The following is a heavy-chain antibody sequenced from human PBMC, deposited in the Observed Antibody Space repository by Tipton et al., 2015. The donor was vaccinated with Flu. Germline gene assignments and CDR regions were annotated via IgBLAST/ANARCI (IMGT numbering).Heavy chain of an antibody. D-gene: IGHD1-1*01. V-gene: IGHV3-7*01. J-gene: IGHJ4*02. CDR3: VQLKFL. CDR1: GFTVSSFA. Sequence: SLRLSCAASGFTVSSFAVHWVRQAPGKGLEWVANIKEDGRETYYADSVKGRFTISRDNAKRSLFLQMNSLRAEDTAVYYCVQLKFLWGQGTLVSVSS. CDR2: IKEDGRET.